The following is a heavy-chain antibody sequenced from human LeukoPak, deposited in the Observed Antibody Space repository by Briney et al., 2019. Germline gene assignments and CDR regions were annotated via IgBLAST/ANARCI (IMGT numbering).Heavy chain of an antibody. Sequence: PGGSLRLSCAASGFTFSSYSMNWVRQAPGKGLEWVSSISSSSSYIYYADSVKGRFTISRDNAKNSLYLQMNSLRAEDTAVYYCARDGVDDPYVYFDYWGQGTLVTVSS. CDR1: GFTFSSYS. J-gene: IGHJ4*02. V-gene: IGHV3-21*01. CDR2: ISSSSSYI. CDR3: ARDGVDDPYVYFDY. D-gene: IGHD2-8*01.